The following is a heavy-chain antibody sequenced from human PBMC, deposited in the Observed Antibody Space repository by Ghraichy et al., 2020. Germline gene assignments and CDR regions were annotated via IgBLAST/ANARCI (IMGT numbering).Heavy chain of an antibody. CDR1: GYTFTSYD. CDR3: ARGSARTQGYCSGGSCYYGVDV. Sequence: ASVKVSCKASGYTFTSYDINWVRQATGQGLEWMGWMNPNSGNTAYAQKFQGRVTLTRDTSISTAYMELHSLRSDDTALFYCARGSARTQGYCSGGSCYYGVDVWGQGTTVTVSS. V-gene: IGHV1-8*01. J-gene: IGHJ6*02. CDR2: MNPNSGNT. D-gene: IGHD2-15*01.